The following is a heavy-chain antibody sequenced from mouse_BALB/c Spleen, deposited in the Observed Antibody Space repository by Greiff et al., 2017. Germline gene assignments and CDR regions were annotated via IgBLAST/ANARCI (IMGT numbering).Heavy chain of an antibody. CDR3: ASQSSYYGNYRIFAY. CDR2: ISYSGST. D-gene: IGHD2-10*01. CDR1: GYSITSDYA. J-gene: IGHJ3*01. V-gene: IGHV3-2*02. Sequence: EVQLQESGPGLVKPSQSLSLTCTVTGYSITSDYAWNWIRQFPGNKLEWMGYISYSGSTSYNPSLKSRISITRDTSKNQFFLQLNSVTTEDTATYYCASQSSYYGNYRIFAYWGQGTLVTVSA.